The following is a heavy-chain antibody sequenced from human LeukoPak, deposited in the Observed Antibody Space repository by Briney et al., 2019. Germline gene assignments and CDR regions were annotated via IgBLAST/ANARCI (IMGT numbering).Heavy chain of an antibody. Sequence: PGGSLRLSCAASGFTFSSYAMSWVRQAPGKGLEWVSAISGSGGSTYYADSVKGRFTISRDNSKNTLYLQMNSLRAEDTAVYYCAKDLRGTLSSRGPFEYWGQGTLVTVSS. D-gene: IGHD1-1*01. CDR3: AKDLRGTLSSRGPFEY. J-gene: IGHJ4*02. CDR1: GFTFSSYA. V-gene: IGHV3-23*01. CDR2: ISGSGGST.